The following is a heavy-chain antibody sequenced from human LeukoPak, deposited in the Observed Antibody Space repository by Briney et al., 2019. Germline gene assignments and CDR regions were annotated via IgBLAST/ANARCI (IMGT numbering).Heavy chain of an antibody. CDR1: GYTFTGYY. J-gene: IGHJ4*02. V-gene: IGHV1-2*02. Sequence: ASVKVSCKASGYTFTGYYMHWVRQAPGQGLEWMGWINPNSGGTNYAQKFQGRVTMTRDTSISTAYMELSRLRSDDTAVYYCARIGPIVATGSFDYWGQGTLVTVSS. D-gene: IGHD5-12*01. CDR2: INPNSGGT. CDR3: ARIGPIVATGSFDY.